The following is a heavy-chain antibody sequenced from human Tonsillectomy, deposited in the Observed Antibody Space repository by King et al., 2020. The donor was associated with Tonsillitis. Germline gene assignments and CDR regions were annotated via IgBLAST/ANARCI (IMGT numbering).Heavy chain of an antibody. V-gene: IGHV3-15*01. Sequence: VQLVESGGGLVKPGGSLRLSCAASGFTFSNAWMSWVRQAPGKGLEWVGRIKSKTDGGTTDYAAPVKGRFTISRDDSKNTLYLQMNSLKTEDTAVYYCTTAPGVIVVVPAAGMDVWGQGNTVTVSS. CDR1: GFTFSNAW. J-gene: IGHJ6*02. CDR2: IKSKTDGGTT. D-gene: IGHD2-2*01. CDR3: TTAPGVIVVVPAAGMDV.